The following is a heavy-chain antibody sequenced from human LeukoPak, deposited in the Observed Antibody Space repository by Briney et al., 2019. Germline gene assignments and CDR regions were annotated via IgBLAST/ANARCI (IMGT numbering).Heavy chain of an antibody. Sequence: GGSLRLSCAASGFTFSSYSMNWVRQAPGKGLEWVSSISSSSSYIYYADSVKGRFTISRDNSKNTLYLQMNSLRAEDTAVYYCAKGFAAAGIDFDYWGQGTLVTVSS. D-gene: IGHD6-13*01. J-gene: IGHJ4*02. V-gene: IGHV3-21*04. CDR1: GFTFSSYS. CDR2: ISSSSSYI. CDR3: AKGFAAAGIDFDY.